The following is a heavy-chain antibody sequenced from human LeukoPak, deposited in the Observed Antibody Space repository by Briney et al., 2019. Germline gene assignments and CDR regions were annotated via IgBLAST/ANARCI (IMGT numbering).Heavy chain of an antibody. V-gene: IGHV3-66*01. CDR2: IYSGGNT. J-gene: IGHJ4*02. CDR3: VEDSYSSSSIDY. D-gene: IGHD6-6*01. Sequence: PGGSLRLSCAASGFTVSSNYMSCVRQAPGKGLEWVSVIYSGGNTYYADSVKGRFTISRDNSKNTLYLQMNSLRAEDTVLYYCVEDSYSSSSIDYWGQGTLVTVSS. CDR1: GFTVSSNY.